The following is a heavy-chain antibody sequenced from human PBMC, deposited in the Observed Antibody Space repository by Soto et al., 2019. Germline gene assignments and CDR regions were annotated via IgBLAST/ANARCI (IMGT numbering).Heavy chain of an antibody. D-gene: IGHD3-3*01. CDR3: ARDILEWCSDY. Sequence: ASVEVSCKGSGYTFTSYGISWVRQAPGQGLEWMGWLSAYNGNTNYAKKLQGRVTMTTDTSTSTAYMELRSLRSDDKAVYYCARDILEWCSDYWGQGTLVTDSS. CDR1: GYTFTSYG. J-gene: IGHJ4*02. CDR2: LSAYNGNT. V-gene: IGHV1-18*01.